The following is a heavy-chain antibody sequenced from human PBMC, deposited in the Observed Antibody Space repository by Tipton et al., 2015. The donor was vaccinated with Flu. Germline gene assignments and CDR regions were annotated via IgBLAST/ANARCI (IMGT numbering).Heavy chain of an antibody. Sequence: SLRLSCAASGFPFSNFWMHWVRQAPGKGLEWVAHINQDGSEKNYVDSVKGRFTISRDNAKNSLYLQMNSLRDDDTALYYCVRFAGGSWGQGTLVTVSS. CDR1: GFPFSNFW. J-gene: IGHJ5*02. D-gene: IGHD3-16*01. CDR2: INQDGSEK. CDR3: VRFAGGS. V-gene: IGHV3-7*01.